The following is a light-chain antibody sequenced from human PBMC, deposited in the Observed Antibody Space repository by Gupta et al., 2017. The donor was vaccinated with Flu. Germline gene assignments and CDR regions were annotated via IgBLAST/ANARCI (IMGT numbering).Light chain of an antibody. Sequence: DIVMTQSPDSLAVSLGERATINCKSSRSLFYSSDKRNYLAWYQHKPGQPPKLLIYWASTRESGVPDRFSGSGSGSDFTLTINRLQAGDVAVYFCQQYYNTPYTFGQGTKLEI. J-gene: IGKJ2*01. CDR2: WAS. CDR3: QQYYNTPYT. V-gene: IGKV4-1*01. CDR1: RSLFYSSDKRNY.